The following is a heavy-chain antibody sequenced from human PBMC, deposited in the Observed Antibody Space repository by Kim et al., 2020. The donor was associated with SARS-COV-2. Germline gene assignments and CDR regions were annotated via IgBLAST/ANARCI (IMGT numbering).Heavy chain of an antibody. Sequence: YNPALKSGLTISADTSRGQFSQNLHSVSAADTAVYYCARRNSDWNDAFDVWGQGTMVTVSS. D-gene: IGHD6-19*01. J-gene: IGHJ3*01. V-gene: IGHV4-39*01. CDR3: ARRNSDWNDAFDV.